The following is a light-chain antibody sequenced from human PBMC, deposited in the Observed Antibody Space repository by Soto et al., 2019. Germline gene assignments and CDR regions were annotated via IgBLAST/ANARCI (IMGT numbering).Light chain of an antibody. J-gene: IGKJ4*01. Sequence: DIVMTQSPDSLAVSLGERATINCKSSQSVLYSSNHKNYLAWYQQKPEQPPKLLIYWASTRESGVPDRFSGSGSGTDFTLTISSLQAEDVAVYYCQQYSTSPLTFGGGTKVEIK. V-gene: IGKV4-1*01. CDR3: QQYSTSPLT. CDR2: WAS. CDR1: QSVLYSSNHKNY.